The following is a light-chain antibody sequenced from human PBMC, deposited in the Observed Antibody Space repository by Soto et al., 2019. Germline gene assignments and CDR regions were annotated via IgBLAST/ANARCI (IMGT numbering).Light chain of an antibody. CDR1: QSVTSSY. CDR2: GAT. V-gene: IGKV3-20*01. J-gene: IGKJ1*01. Sequence: EIVLTQSPGTLSLSPGERATLSCRASQSVTSSYLAWYQQKPGQAPRLLIYGATSRATGIPERFSGSGAGTDFTLTISRLEPEDCAVYYCQQYGSSPRFGQGTKVEIK. CDR3: QQYGSSPR.